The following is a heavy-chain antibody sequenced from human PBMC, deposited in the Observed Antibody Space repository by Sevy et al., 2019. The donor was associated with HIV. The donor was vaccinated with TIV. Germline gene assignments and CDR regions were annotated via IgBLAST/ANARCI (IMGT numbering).Heavy chain of an antibody. V-gene: IGHV3-73*01. CDR1: GFTFSGSA. J-gene: IGHJ4*02. Sequence: GGSLRLCCTASGFTFSGSAMHRVRQASGKGLEWVGRIRSKANSYATEYAASVKGRFTISRDDSKNTAYLQMNSLKTEDTAVYYCTEGDYWGQGTLVTVSS. CDR2: IRSKANSYAT. CDR3: TEGDY.